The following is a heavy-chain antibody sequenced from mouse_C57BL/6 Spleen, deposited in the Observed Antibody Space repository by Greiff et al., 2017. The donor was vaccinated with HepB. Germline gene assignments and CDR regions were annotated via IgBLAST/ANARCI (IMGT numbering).Heavy chain of an antibody. CDR2: IDPANGNT. CDR1: GFNIKNTY. D-gene: IGHD1-1*01. V-gene: IGHV14-3*01. Sequence: EVQLQQSVAELVRPGASVKLSCTASGFNIKNTYMHWVKQRPEQGLEWIGRIDPANGNTKYAPKFQGKATLTEDTSSNTAYLQLSSLTSEDTAIYYCARITTVVPYYFDYWGQGTTLTVSS. J-gene: IGHJ2*01. CDR3: ARITTVVPYYFDY.